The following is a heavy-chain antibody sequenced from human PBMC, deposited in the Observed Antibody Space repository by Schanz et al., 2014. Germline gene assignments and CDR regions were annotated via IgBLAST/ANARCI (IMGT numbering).Heavy chain of an antibody. J-gene: IGHJ4*02. CDR1: GFTFSSYA. D-gene: IGHD3-22*01. CDR3: ARPPHDSSGYYPFDY. CDR2: ISGSGGST. V-gene: IGHV3-23*01. Sequence: EVKLLESGGTLVRPGGSLRLSCAASGFTFSSYAMSWVRQAPGKGLEWVSAISGSGGSTYYADSVKGRFTISRDNAKNSLYLQMNSLRAEDTAVYYCARPPHDSSGYYPFDYWGQGTLVTVSS.